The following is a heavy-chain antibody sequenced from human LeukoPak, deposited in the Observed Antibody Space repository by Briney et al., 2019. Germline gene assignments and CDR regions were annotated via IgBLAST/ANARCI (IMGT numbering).Heavy chain of an antibody. V-gene: IGHV3-66*01. D-gene: IGHD6-13*01. CDR2: IYSGGST. CDR1: GFTFSNYN. CDR3: ARDTGNSRSWSSVGSDY. J-gene: IGHJ4*02. Sequence: PGGSLRLSCADSGFTFSNYNMNWVRQAPGKGLEWVTFIYSGGSTYYADSVKGRFTISRHNAKNSLYLQMNSLRAEDTAVYYCARDTGNSRSWSSVGSDYWGQGTLVSVSS.